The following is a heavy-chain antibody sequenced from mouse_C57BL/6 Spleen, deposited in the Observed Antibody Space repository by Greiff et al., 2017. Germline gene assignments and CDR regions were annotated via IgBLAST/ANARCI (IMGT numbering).Heavy chain of an antibody. V-gene: IGHV5-16*01. CDR3: ARVDGNFLDY. Sequence: DVHLVESEGGLVQPGSSMKLSCTASGFTFSDYYMAWVRQVPEKGLEWVANINYDGSSTYYLDSLKSRFIISRDNAKNILYLQMSSLKSEDTATYYCARVDGNFLDYWGQGTTLTVSS. CDR1: GFTFSDYY. CDR2: INYDGSST. D-gene: IGHD2-1*01. J-gene: IGHJ2*01.